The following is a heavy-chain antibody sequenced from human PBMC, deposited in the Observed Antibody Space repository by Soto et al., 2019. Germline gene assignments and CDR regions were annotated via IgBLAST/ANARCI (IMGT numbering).Heavy chain of an antibody. CDR1: GYTFTGYY. CDR2: INPNSGGT. Sequence: QVQLVQSGAEVKKPGASVKVSCKASGYTFTGYYMHWVRQAPGQGLEWMGWINPNSGGTNYAQKFQGWVTMTRDTSISTAYMELSRLRSDDTAVYSCARDLVAATMVRGGPNWFDPWGQGTLVTVSS. V-gene: IGHV1-2*04. D-gene: IGHD3-10*01. CDR3: ARDLVAATMVRGGPNWFDP. J-gene: IGHJ5*02.